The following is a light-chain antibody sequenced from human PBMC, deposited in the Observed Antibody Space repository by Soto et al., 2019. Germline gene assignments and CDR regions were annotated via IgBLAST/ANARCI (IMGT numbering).Light chain of an antibody. J-gene: IGKJ2*02. Sequence: DIQMTQSPSSLSASVGDRVTITCRASQSISSYLNWYQQKPGKAPKLLIYAASSLRSGVPSRLSGSGSGTDFTLTVSSLQLEDFATYYCQQSYTSPRTFGQGTKLGIK. CDR3: QQSYTSPRT. CDR1: QSISSY. V-gene: IGKV1-39*01. CDR2: AAS.